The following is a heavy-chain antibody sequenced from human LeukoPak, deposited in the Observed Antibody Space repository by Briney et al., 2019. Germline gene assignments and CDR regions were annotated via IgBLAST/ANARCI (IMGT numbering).Heavy chain of an antibody. V-gene: IGHV3-7*01. CDR2: IKQDGSET. CDR1: AFTFNNYW. J-gene: IGHJ4*02. D-gene: IGHD5-24*01. Sequence: AGGSLRLSCVASAFTFNNYWMHWVRQAPGKGLECLANIKQDGSETYYADSVKGRFTISRDNAKNSLYLQMNSLRAEDTAVYYCARETPRRGETRDGYRWGQGTLVTVSS. CDR3: ARETPRRGETRDGYR.